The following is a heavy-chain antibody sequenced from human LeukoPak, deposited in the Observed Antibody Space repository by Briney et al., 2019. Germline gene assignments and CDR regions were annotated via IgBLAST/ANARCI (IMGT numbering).Heavy chain of an antibody. CDR3: ATSYDFWSGYRRRYFDY. Sequence: SETLSLTCTVSGGSISSGGYYWSWIRQPPGKGLEWIGYIYHSGSTYYNPSLKSRVTISVDRSKNQFSLKLSSVTAADTAVYYCATSYDFWSGYRRRYFDYWGQGTLVTVSS. CDR1: GGSISSGGYY. V-gene: IGHV4-30-2*01. J-gene: IGHJ4*02. CDR2: IYHSGST. D-gene: IGHD3-3*01.